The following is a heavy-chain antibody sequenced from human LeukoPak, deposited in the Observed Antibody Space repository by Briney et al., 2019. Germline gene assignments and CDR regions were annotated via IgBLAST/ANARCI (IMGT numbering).Heavy chain of an antibody. Sequence: ASVKVSCKASGYTFTGQFIHWLRQAPGEGLEWMGWIDPPSGVPHYAQKFQDTVTLTRDTSTGTAYMELHRLQSDDTAVYYCARSGFSTGFYLDFWGRGTLISVSS. D-gene: IGHD6-19*01. CDR2: IDPPSGVP. V-gene: IGHV1-2*02. J-gene: IGHJ4*02. CDR1: GYTFTGQF. CDR3: ARSGFSTGFYLDF.